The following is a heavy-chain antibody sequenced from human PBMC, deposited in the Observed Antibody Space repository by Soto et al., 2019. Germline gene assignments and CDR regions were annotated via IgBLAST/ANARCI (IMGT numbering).Heavy chain of an antibody. V-gene: IGHV3-30*18. D-gene: IGHD1-20*01. CDR2: ISSDGSYK. CDR1: GFTFSTYG. Sequence: QVQLVESGGGVVQPGRSLRLSCAASGFTFSTYGMHWVRQAPGKGLEWVAVISSDGSYKYYADSLKGRFTISRDNSKNTLYLQMNILRGEDTALYYCAKALTVTTGAICDYWGQGTLDTVSS. CDR3: AKALTVTTGAICDY. J-gene: IGHJ4*02.